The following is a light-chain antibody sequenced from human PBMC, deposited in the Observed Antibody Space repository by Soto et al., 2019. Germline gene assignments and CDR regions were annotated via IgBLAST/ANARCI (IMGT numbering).Light chain of an antibody. CDR1: HSVSSK. J-gene: IGKJ1*01. CDR2: GAS. Sequence: EIVMTQSPATLSVSPGERATLSCRSSHSVSSKLAWYQQKPGQAPRLLIYGASTRATGIPARFSGSGSGTEFTLTISSLQSEDFAVYYCQQYTYWPPATLGQGTKVEIK. CDR3: QQYTYWPPAT. V-gene: IGKV3-15*01.